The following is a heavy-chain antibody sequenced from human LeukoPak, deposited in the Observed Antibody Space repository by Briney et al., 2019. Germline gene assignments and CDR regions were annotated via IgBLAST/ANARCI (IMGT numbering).Heavy chain of an antibody. D-gene: IGHD3-3*01. V-gene: IGHV1-24*01. CDR3: ATAPIRFLEWRHYYFDY. CDR2: FDPEDGET. J-gene: IGHJ4*02. CDR1: GYTLTELS. Sequence: ASVTVSCTVSGYTLTELSMHWVRQAPGKGLEWMGGFDPEDGETIYAQKFQGRVTMTEDTSTDTAYMELSSLRSEDTAVYYCATAPIRFLEWRHYYFDYWGQGTLVTVSS.